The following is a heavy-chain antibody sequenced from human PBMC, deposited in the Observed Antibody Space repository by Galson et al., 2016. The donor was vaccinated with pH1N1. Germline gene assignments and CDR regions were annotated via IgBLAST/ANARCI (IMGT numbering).Heavy chain of an antibody. CDR3: ALAGCYNYGCLDS. CDR2: IYSSGIA. D-gene: IGHD5-24*01. CDR1: GVSISSGSYY. J-gene: IGHJ4*02. Sequence: TLSLTCTVSGVSISSGSYYWSWIRQPAGKGLEWIGRIYSSGIAHYNSSLKGRVTISLDTSKMQFSLGLNSVTAADAAIYYCALAGCYNYGCLDSWGQGTLVTVSS. V-gene: IGHV4-61*02.